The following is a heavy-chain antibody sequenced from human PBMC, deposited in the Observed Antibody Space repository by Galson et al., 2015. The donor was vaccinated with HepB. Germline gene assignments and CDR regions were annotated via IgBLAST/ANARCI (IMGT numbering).Heavy chain of an antibody. Sequence: SVKVSCKASGYTFTSYGISWVRQAPGQGLEWMGWISAYNGNTNYAQKLQGRVTMTTDTSTSTAYMELRSLRSDDTAVYYCAREVVFWSGYYNANWFDPWGQEPWSPSPQ. CDR2: ISAYNGNT. D-gene: IGHD3-3*01. J-gene: IGHJ5*02. CDR3: AREVVFWSGYYNANWFDP. V-gene: IGHV1-18*01. CDR1: GYTFTSYG.